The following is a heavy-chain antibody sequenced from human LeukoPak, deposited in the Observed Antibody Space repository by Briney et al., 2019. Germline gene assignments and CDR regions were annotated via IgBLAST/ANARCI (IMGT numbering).Heavy chain of an antibody. V-gene: IGHV3-7*03. D-gene: IGHD4-11*01. CDR2: IEQDGSQK. CDR3: ARSVATVTPNAY. J-gene: IGHJ4*02. Sequence: GGSLRLSCAASGFTFSSYWMTWVRQAPGKGLEWVANIEQDGSQKFYVDSVKGRFTISRDNAKNSVYLQMDSLRVEDTAVYYCARSVATVTPNAYWGQGTLVSVSS. CDR1: GFTFSSYW.